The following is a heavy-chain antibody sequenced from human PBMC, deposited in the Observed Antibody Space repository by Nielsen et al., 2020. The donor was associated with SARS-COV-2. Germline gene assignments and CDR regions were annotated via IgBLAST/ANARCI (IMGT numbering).Heavy chain of an antibody. D-gene: IGHD6-13*01. CDR1: GDSVSSNSAA. CDR3: ARDAPRGSSWYSGGYYFDY. CDR2: TYYRSKWYN. Sequence: SQTLSLPCAISGDSVSSNSAAWKWIRQSPSRGLEWLGRTYYRSKWYNDYAVSVKSRITINPDTSKNQFSLQLNSVTPEDTAVYYCARDAPRGSSWYSGGYYFDYWGQGTLVTVSS. V-gene: IGHV6-1*01. J-gene: IGHJ4*02.